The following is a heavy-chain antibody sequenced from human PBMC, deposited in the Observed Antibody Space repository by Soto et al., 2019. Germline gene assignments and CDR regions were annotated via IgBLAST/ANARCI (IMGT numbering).Heavy chain of an antibody. J-gene: IGHJ4*02. V-gene: IGHV3-33*01. CDR1: GFTFSSYG. CDR2: IWYDGSNK. Sequence: GGSLRLSCAASGFTFSSYGMHWVRQAPGKGLEWVAVIWYDGSNKYYADSVKGRFTISRDNSKNTLYLQMNSLRAEDTAVYYCARVLVSSGGSWIFDYWGQGTLVTVSS. D-gene: IGHD2-15*01. CDR3: ARVLVSSGGSWIFDY.